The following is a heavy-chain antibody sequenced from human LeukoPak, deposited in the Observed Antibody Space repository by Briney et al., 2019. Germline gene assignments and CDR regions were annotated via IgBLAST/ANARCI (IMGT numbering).Heavy chain of an antibody. V-gene: IGHV1-8*01. CDR1: GYTFTSYD. CDR2: MNPNSGNT. J-gene: IGHJ6*02. D-gene: IGHD1-7*01. Sequence: ASVKVSCKASGYTFTSYDINWVRQAPGQGLEWMGGMNPNSGNTGYAQKFQGRVTMTRNTSISTAYMELSSLRSEDTAVYYCASLVTGTTFGYYYYGMDVWGQGTTVTVSS. CDR3: ASLVTGTTFGYYYYGMDV.